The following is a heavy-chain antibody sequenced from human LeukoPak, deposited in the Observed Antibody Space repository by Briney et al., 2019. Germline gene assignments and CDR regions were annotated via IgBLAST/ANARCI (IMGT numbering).Heavy chain of an antibody. Sequence: SETLSLTCTVSGGSISNNYWSWIRQPPGKGLEWIGCIYYSGTTNYNPSLKSRVTISVDTSKNQFSLKLSSVTAADTAVYYCARAAGTRLWLVLDYWGQGTLVTVSS. V-gene: IGHV4-59*01. D-gene: IGHD5-18*01. CDR3: ARAAGTRLWLVLDY. CDR1: GGSISNNY. J-gene: IGHJ4*02. CDR2: IYYSGTT.